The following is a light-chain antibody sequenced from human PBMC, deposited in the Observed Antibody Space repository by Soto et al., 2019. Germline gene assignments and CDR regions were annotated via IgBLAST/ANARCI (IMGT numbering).Light chain of an antibody. CDR3: QQADSFPPWT. CDR2: NAS. J-gene: IGKJ1*01. Sequence: DIQLTQSPSSVSASVGDRVTISCRASQDISTGLVWYQQKPGKAPNLLIYNASTLKGGVPLRFRGSGSGTDFTLTISSLQPEDFATYYCQQADSFPPWTFGQGTK. V-gene: IGKV1-12*01. CDR1: QDISTG.